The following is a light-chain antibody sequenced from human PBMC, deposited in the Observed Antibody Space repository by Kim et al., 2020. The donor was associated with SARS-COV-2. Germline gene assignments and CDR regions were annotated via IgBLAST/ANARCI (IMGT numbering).Light chain of an antibody. V-gene: IGKV1-5*03. CDR2: KAS. CDR3: QQYESYRA. J-gene: IGKJ1*01. Sequence: SASVGDRVTITCRASQSINRWLAWYQQKPGKAPKLLIYKASTVESGVPSRFSGSGSGTEFTLTISSGQPDDFATYYCQQYESYRAFGQGTKVEIK. CDR1: QSINRW.